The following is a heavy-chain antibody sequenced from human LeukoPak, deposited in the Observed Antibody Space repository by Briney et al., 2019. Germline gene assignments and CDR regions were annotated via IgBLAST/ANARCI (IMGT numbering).Heavy chain of an antibody. CDR2: INGDGSST. Sequence: GGSLRLSCAASGFTFSSYWMHWVRQAPGKGLVWVSRINGDGSSTSYADSVKGRFTISRDNSKNTLYLEMNSLSPDDTAVYYCARGVEPLAANTLAYWGQGTLVTVSS. D-gene: IGHD1-14*01. CDR3: ARGVEPLAANTLAY. CDR1: GFTFSSYW. V-gene: IGHV3-74*01. J-gene: IGHJ4*02.